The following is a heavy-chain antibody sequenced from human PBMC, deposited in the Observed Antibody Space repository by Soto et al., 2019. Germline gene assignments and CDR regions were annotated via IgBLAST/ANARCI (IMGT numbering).Heavy chain of an antibody. Sequence: PGESLKISCKGSGYSFTSYWIGRVRQMPGKGLEWMGIIYPGDSDTRYSPSFQGQVTISADKSISTAYLQWSSLKASDTAMYYCARHTCSSTSCYYYYGMDVWGQGTTVTVSS. CDR1: GYSFTSYW. J-gene: IGHJ6*02. CDR3: ARHTCSSTSCYYYYGMDV. D-gene: IGHD2-2*01. V-gene: IGHV5-51*01. CDR2: IYPGDSDT.